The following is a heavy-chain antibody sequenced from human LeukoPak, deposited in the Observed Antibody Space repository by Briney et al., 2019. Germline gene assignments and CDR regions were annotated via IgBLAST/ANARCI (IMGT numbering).Heavy chain of an antibody. V-gene: IGHV3-11*04. D-gene: IGHD6-6*01. CDR1: GFTFSDYY. Sequence: PGGSLRLSCAASGFTFSDYYMTWTRQAPGKGLEWVSYITSSATTYYADSVKGRFTISRDNAKTSLYLQMNSLRAEDTAVYYCARDLGPHSSSPNSGAFDIRGQGTMVTVSS. CDR2: ITSSATT. CDR3: ARDLGPHSSSPNSGAFDI. J-gene: IGHJ3*02.